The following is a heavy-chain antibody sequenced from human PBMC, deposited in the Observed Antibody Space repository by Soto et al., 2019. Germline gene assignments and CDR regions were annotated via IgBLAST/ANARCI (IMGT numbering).Heavy chain of an antibody. CDR3: ARGSQRITMVRGVINLFDY. D-gene: IGHD3-10*01. CDR1: GGSFSGYY. Sequence: QVQLQQWGAGLLKPSETLSLTCAVYGGSFSGYYWSWIRQPPGKGLEWIGEINHSGSTNYNPSLTSRVTISVDTSKNQFPLQLSSVTAADTAVYYCARGSQRITMVRGVINLFDYWGQGTLVTVSS. V-gene: IGHV4-34*01. J-gene: IGHJ4*02. CDR2: INHSGST.